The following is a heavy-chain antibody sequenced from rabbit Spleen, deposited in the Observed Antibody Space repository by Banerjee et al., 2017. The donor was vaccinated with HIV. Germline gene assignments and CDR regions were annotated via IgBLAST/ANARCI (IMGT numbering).Heavy chain of an antibody. J-gene: IGHJ4*01. CDR2: IYSGSSGDT. D-gene: IGHD4-1*01. CDR1: GFSFSSRYY. CDR3: ARETSSGWGIVSYYFTL. Sequence: QSLEESGGDLVKPGASLTLTCTASGFSFSSRYYMCWVRQAPGKGLEWIACIYSGSSGDTYYASWAKGRFTISKTSSTTVTLQMTSLTAADMATYFCARETSSGWGIVSYYFTLWGQGTLVTVS. V-gene: IGHV1S40*01.